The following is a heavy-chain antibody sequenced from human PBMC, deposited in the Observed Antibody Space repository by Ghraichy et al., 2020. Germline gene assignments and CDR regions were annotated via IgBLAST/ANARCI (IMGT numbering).Heavy chain of an antibody. CDR2: INAGNGNT. D-gene: IGHD2-2*01. J-gene: IGHJ1*01. CDR3: ARGGIVVVPAAKYFQH. Sequence: ASVKVSCKASGYTFTSYAMHWVRQAPGQRLEWMGWINAGNGNTKYSQKFQGRVTITRDTSASTAYMELSSLRSEDTAVYYCARGGIVVVPAAKYFQHWGQGTLVTVSS. V-gene: IGHV1-3*01. CDR1: GYTFTSYA.